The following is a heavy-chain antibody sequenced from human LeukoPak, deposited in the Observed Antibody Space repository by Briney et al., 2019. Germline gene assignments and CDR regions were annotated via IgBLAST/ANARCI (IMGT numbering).Heavy chain of an antibody. V-gene: IGHV4-34*01. CDR2: INHSGST. Sequence: SETLSLTCAVYGGSFSGYYWSWIRQPPGKGLEWIGEINHSGSTNYNPSLKRRVTISVDTSKNQFSLKLSSVTAADTAVYYSASRQAFTIFGVVIRYYYYYYMDVWGKGTTVTVSS. J-gene: IGHJ6*03. CDR3: ASRQAFTIFGVVIRYYYYYYMDV. D-gene: IGHD3-3*01. CDR1: GGSFSGYY.